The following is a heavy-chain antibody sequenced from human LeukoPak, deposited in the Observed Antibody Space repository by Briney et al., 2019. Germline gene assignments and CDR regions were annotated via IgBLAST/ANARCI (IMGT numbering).Heavy chain of an antibody. CDR1: GGSISSSSYY. V-gene: IGHV4-39*01. CDR3: ASYRNYPWWWFDP. Sequence: SETLSLTCTVSGGSISSSSYYWGWVRQPPGKGREGIGRSYYSGSTYYNASFMNRGTISVDTAKNQFSLMLRSVTAADTAAEYCASYRNYPWWWFDPWGQGTLVT. CDR2: SYYSGST. J-gene: IGHJ5*02. D-gene: IGHD2-15*01.